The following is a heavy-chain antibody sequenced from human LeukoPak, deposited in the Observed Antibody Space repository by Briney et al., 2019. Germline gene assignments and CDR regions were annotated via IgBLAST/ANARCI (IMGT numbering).Heavy chain of an antibody. D-gene: IGHD6-13*01. V-gene: IGHV4-39*01. CDR1: GGSISSSSYY. Sequence: SETLSPTCTVSGGSISSSSYYWGWIRQPPGKGLEWIGSIYYSGSTYYNPSLKSRVTISVDTSKNQFSLKLSSVTAADTAVYYCARRGHSSHGYWYFDLWGRGTLVTVSS. J-gene: IGHJ2*01. CDR2: IYYSGST. CDR3: ARRGHSSHGYWYFDL.